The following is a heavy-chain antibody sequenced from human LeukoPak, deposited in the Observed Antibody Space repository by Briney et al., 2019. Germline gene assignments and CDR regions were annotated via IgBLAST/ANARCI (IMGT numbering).Heavy chain of an antibody. D-gene: IGHD1-14*01. Sequence: GGSQILSCTASGLTFSTSGFNWVRQAPGKGLEGVASIGPTGADRYHADSINGRFTISGDNATNFLYLQMNSLRAEDTAVYYCATETNGRHYDYWGQGTLLTVSS. CDR3: ATETNGRHYDY. V-gene: IGHV3-21*06. CDR2: IGPTGADR. J-gene: IGHJ4*02. CDR1: GLTFSTSG.